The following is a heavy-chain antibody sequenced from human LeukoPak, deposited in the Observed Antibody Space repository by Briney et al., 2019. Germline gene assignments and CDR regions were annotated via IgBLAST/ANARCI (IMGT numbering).Heavy chain of an antibody. D-gene: IGHD6-19*01. J-gene: IGHJ4*02. Sequence: GGSLRLSCAASGFTFSSYWMHWVRQVPGKGPVWVSRISGDGNSAIYADSVKGRFTIPRDNAKSTLYLQMDSLRADDTAVYYCARDRGSGWFYFDYWGQGTLVTVSS. CDR1: GFTFSSYW. CDR3: ARDRGSGWFYFDY. CDR2: ISGDGNSA. V-gene: IGHV3-74*01.